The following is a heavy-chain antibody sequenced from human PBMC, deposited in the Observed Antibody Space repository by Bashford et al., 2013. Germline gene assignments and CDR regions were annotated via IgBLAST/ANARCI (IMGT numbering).Heavy chain of an antibody. Sequence: SVKVSCKASGGTFSSYAISWVRQAPGQGLEWMGGIIPILGIANYAQKFQGRVTITADKSTSTAYMELSSLRSEDTAVYYCAAGHIVVVPAAMADAFDIWGQGTMVTVSS. CDR3: AAGHIVVVPAAMADAFDI. J-gene: IGHJ3*02. CDR2: IIPILGIA. V-gene: IGHV1-69*10. D-gene: IGHD2-2*01. CDR1: GGTFSSYA.